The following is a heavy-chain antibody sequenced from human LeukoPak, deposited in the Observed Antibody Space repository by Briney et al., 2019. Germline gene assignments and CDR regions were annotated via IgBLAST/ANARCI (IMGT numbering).Heavy chain of an antibody. CDR2: ISAYNGNT. V-gene: IGHV1-18*01. Sequence: ASVKVSCKAYGYTFTSYGISWVRQAPGQGLEWMGWISAYNGNTSYAQKLQGRVTMTTDTSTSTAYMELRSLRSDDTAVYYCARVSPPHTLNLYYYDSSGYFRGPVTFDYWGQGTLVTVSS. CDR1: GYTFTSYG. D-gene: IGHD3-22*01. CDR3: ARVSPPHTLNLYYYDSSGYFRGPVTFDY. J-gene: IGHJ4*02.